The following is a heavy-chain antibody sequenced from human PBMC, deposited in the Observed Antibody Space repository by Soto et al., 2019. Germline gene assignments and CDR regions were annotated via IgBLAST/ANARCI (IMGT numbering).Heavy chain of an antibody. D-gene: IGHD6-13*01. J-gene: IGHJ6*03. CDR3: ARVGTAAGQPTYYYYYYMDV. CDR1: GFTFSSYW. V-gene: IGHV3-74*01. Sequence: GGSLRLSCAASGFTFSSYWMHWVRQAPGKGLVWVSRINSDGSSTSYADSVKGRFTISRDNAKNTLYLQMNSLRAEGTAVYYCARVGTAAGQPTYYYYYYMDVWGKGTTVTVSS. CDR2: INSDGSST.